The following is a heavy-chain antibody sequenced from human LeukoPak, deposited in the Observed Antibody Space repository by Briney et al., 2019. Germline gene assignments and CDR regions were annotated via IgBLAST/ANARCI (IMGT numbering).Heavy chain of an antibody. CDR2: ISAYNGNT. J-gene: IGHJ6*03. CDR3: ARSATIFGVVPAYMDV. D-gene: IGHD3-3*01. CDR1: GYTFTSYG. Sequence: ASVKVSCKASGYTFTSYGISWVRQAPGQGLEWKGWISAYNGNTNYAQKLQGRVTMTTDTSTSTAYMELRSLRSDDTAVYYCARSATIFGVVPAYMDVWGKGTTVTVSS. V-gene: IGHV1-18*01.